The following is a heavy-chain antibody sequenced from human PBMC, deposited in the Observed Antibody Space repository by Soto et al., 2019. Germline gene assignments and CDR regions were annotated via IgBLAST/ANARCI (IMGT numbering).Heavy chain of an antibody. CDR2: ISYDGSGK. V-gene: IGHV3-30-3*01. J-gene: IGHJ4*02. Sequence: PGGSLRLSCAASGFTFSSYGMHWVRQAPGKGLEWVAVISYDGSGKYYADSVKGRFTIAKDSSKNTLYLQMNSLRAEGTAVYYCVCEIFGVIGSAFDYWGQGTQVTVSS. CDR1: GFTFSSYG. CDR3: VCEIFGVIGSAFDY. D-gene: IGHD3-3*01.